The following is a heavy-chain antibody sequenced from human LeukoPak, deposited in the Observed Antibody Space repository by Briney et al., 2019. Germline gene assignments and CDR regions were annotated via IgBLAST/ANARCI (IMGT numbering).Heavy chain of an antibody. D-gene: IGHD2-2*01. CDR3: ARHYVPAAMLYYYGMDV. CDR1: GGSISSSSYY. Sequence: SETLSLTCTVSGGSISSSSYYWGWIRQPPGKGLEWIGSIYYSGSTYYNPSLKSRVTISVDTSKNQFSLKLSSVTAADTAVYYCARHYVPAAMLYYYGMDVWGQGTTVTVSS. J-gene: IGHJ6*02. CDR2: IYYSGST. V-gene: IGHV4-39*01.